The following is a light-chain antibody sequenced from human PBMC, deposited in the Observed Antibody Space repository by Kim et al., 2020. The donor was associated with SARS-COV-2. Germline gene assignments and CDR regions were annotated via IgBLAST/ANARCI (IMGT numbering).Light chain of an antibody. V-gene: IGKV3-15*01. CDR1: RNIGSN. CDR3: HQCIDLGS. J-gene: IGKJ2*04. Sequence: EIVMTQSPATLSVSPGERATLSCRASRNIGSNLLWFQKKLGQAPRLLIYGASFRATGIPARFSGSGSGTEFTLTITDLLSEDFAVNYCHQCIDLGSFGQGTKLEI. CDR2: GAS.